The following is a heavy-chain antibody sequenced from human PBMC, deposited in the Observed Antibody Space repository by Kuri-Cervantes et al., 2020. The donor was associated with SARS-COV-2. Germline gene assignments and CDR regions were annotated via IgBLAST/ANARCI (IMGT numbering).Heavy chain of an antibody. Sequence: GESLKISCAASGFTFSSYWMSWVRQAPGKGLEWVANIKQDGSEKYYVDSVKGRFTIPRDNAKNSLYLQMNSLRAEDTAVYYCARGRRPYYYDSSGYFGRGDAFDIWGQGTMVTVSS. CDR2: IKQDGSEK. J-gene: IGHJ3*02. CDR3: ARGRRPYYYDSSGYFGRGDAFDI. V-gene: IGHV3-7*01. CDR1: GFTFSSYW. D-gene: IGHD3-22*01.